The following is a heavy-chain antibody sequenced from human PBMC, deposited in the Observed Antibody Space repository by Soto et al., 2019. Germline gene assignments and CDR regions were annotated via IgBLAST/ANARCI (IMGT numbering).Heavy chain of an antibody. CDR2: INHSGST. J-gene: IGHJ4*02. CDR3: ARTSRFDC. Sequence: QVQLQQWGAGLLKPSETLSLTCAVYCGSFSGYYWSWIRQPPGKGLEWIGEINHSGSTNYNPSRKGGVTMPVETSKNQFSRKLSSVTAADTAVYYCARTSRFDCWGQGTLVTVSS. D-gene: IGHD6-6*01. CDR1: CGSFSGYY. V-gene: IGHV4-34*01.